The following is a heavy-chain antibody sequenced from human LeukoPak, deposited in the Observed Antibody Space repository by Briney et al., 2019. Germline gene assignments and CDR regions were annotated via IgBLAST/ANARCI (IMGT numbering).Heavy chain of an antibody. CDR2: ISSSGSSI. CDR1: GFTFSDYY. V-gene: IGHV3-11*04. D-gene: IGHD5-12*01. J-gene: IGHJ4*02. CDR3: ARDGPSGYNSFLY. Sequence: GGSLRLSCAASGFTFSDYYMSWIRQAPGKGLEWVSYISSSGSSIYYADSVKGRFTISRDNAENSLYLQMNGLRVDDTAVYFCARDGPSGYNSFLYWGQEILVTVSS.